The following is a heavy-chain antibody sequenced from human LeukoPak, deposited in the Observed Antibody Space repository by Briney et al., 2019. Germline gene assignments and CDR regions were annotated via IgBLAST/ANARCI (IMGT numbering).Heavy chain of an antibody. D-gene: IGHD3-10*01. CDR2: IWYDGSNK. CDR1: GFTFSSCG. Sequence: GGSLRLSCAASGFTFSSCGMHWVRQAPGKGLEWVAVIWYDGSNKYYADSVKGRFTISRDNSKNTLYLQMNSLRAEDTAVYYCARAGGYYGSGSFPEYWGQGTLVTVSS. J-gene: IGHJ4*02. CDR3: ARAGGYYGSGSFPEY. V-gene: IGHV3-33*01.